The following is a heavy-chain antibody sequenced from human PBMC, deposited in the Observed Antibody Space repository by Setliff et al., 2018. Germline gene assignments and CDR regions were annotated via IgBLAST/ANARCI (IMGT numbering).Heavy chain of an antibody. Sequence: GGSLRLSCAASGFSFSGSAVYWVRQASVKGLEWIGRIRGRTDNYATAYAVSVRGRFTISRDDSKNTAYLQMNSLKSDDTAVYYCARDRIMYYESSGSDYWGQGTLVTVSS. D-gene: IGHD3-22*01. J-gene: IGHJ4*02. CDR3: ARDRIMYYESSGSDY. CDR1: GFSFSGSA. V-gene: IGHV3-73*01. CDR2: IRGRTDNYAT.